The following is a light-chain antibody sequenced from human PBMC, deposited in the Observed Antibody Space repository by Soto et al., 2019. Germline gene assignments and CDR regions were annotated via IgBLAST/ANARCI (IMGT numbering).Light chain of an antibody. V-gene: IGKV3-20*01. Sequence: EIVLTQSPGTLSLSPGERATLSCRASQSVSNYLAWYQQKPGQAPRLLIYVASSRATGIPDRFSGSGSGTDFTLTISRLEPEDFAVYYCQQYGGSPQTFGQGTRWISN. CDR3: QQYGGSPQT. CDR2: VAS. J-gene: IGKJ1*01. CDR1: QSVSNY.